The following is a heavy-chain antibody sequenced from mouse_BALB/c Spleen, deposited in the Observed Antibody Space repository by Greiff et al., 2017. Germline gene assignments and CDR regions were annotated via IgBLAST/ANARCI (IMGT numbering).Heavy chain of an antibody. CDR1: GFTMRNYT. V-gene: IGHV5-4*02. Sequence: EEKVGENGKSLMKPTRALTLTCAQSGFTMRNYTGTWVRPPTEKRLEWVATNSDGDSYTYYPDSVKGRFTISRDNAKNNLYLQMSSLKSEDTAMYYCAREMFG. CDR2: NSDGDSYT. CDR3: AREMFG. J-gene: IGHJ3*02.